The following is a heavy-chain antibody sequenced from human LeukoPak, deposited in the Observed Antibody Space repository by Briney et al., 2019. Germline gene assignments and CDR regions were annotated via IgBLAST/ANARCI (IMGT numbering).Heavy chain of an antibody. CDR1: GFTFSSYA. Sequence: GGSLRLSCAASGFTFSSYATSWVRQAPGKGLEWVSAISGSGGSTYYADSVKGRFTISRDNSKNTLYLQMNSLRAEDTAVYYCAKDPPVEMATITEDYWGQGTLVTVSS. D-gene: IGHD5-24*01. J-gene: IGHJ4*02. CDR3: AKDPPVEMATITEDY. CDR2: ISGSGGST. V-gene: IGHV3-23*01.